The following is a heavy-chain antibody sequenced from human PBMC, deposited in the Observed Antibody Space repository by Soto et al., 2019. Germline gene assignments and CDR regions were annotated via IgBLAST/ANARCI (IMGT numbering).Heavy chain of an antibody. CDR1: GFTFSNYA. D-gene: IGHD5-12*01. V-gene: IGHV3-23*01. CDR3: AKVPLRLDYFDY. CDR2: ISGSGST. Sequence: EVQLLESGGGLVQPGGSLRLSCAASGFTFSNYAMNWVRQAPGKGLEWVSAISGSGSTYYADSVKGRFTISRDNSKNTLYLQMNSLIAEVTAVYYWAKVPLRLDYFDYWGPGTLVTVSS. J-gene: IGHJ4*02.